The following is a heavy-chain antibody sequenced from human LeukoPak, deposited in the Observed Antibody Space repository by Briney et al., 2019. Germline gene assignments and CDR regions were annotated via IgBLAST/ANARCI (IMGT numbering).Heavy chain of an antibody. V-gene: IGHV3-23*01. Sequence: GGSLRLSCAASGFIFSNYAITWIRQAPGKGLEWVSEISGSGESTYYGDSVKGRFTISGDNSKNTLYLQMNSLRAGDTAIYYCAREHWDFDYWGQGTLVTVSS. J-gene: IGHJ4*02. D-gene: IGHD7-27*01. CDR1: GFIFSNYA. CDR3: AREHWDFDY. CDR2: ISGSGEST.